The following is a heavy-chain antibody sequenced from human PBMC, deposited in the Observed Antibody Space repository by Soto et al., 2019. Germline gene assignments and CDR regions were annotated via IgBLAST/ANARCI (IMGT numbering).Heavy chain of an antibody. D-gene: IGHD6-6*01. CDR3: ARSRAARPHFDY. CDR2: IYYSGST. V-gene: IGHV4-59*01. CDR1: GGSISSYY. Sequence: SETLSLTCTVSGGSISSYYWSWIRQPPGKGLEWIGYIYYSGSTNYNPSLKSRVTISVDTSKNQFSLKLSSVTAADTAVYYCARSRAARPHFDYWGQGTLVTVSS. J-gene: IGHJ4*02.